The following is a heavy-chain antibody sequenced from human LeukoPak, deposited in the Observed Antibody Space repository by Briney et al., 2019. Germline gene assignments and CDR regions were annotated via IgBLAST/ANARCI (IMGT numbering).Heavy chain of an antibody. V-gene: IGHV1-69*04. CDR3: ARDSAVYGTGSYYND. CDR2: IIPILGIA. CDR1: GGTFSSYA. J-gene: IGHJ1*01. Sequence: SVKVSCKASGGTFSSYAISWVRQAPGQGLEWMGRIIPILGIANYAQKFQGRVTITADKSTSTAYMELSSLRSEDTAVYYCARDSAVYGTGSYYNDWGQGTLVTVSS. D-gene: IGHD3-10*01.